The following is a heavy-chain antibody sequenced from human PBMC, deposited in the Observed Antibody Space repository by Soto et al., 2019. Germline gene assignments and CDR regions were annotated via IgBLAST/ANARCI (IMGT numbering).Heavy chain of an antibody. Sequence: PXESLRLSCAASGFTFSRYDMHWVRQVIGKGLEWVSTIGSAGDTYYAGSVKGRFTISRENAKNSLYLQMNYLRAGDTAVYYCTRRDAGNYQYGMDVWGQGTTVTVSS. CDR3: TRRDAGNYQYGMDV. CDR2: IGSAGDT. J-gene: IGHJ6*02. V-gene: IGHV3-13*01. CDR1: GFTFSRYD.